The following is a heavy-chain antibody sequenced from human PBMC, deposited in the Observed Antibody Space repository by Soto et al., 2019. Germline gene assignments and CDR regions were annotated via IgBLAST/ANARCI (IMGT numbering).Heavy chain of an antibody. CDR1: GFSFSAYG. V-gene: IGHV3-33*01. CDR2: IWFDGSNQ. Sequence: LVESGGGVAQPGRSLRLSCEASGFSFSAYGMHWVRQAPGKGLEWVAVIWFDGSNQYYVDSVKGRFTISRDNSKNTLYLQMKSLRVEDTAVYYCARDMLGEQQLVLWGQGTLVTVSS. CDR3: ARDMLGEQQLVL. D-gene: IGHD6-13*01. J-gene: IGHJ4*02.